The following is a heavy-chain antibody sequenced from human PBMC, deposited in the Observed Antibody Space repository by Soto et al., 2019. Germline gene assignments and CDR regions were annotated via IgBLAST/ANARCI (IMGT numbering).Heavy chain of an antibody. CDR3: ARSRGSGSYYSRLEAGRNYGMDV. Sequence: GASVKVSCKASGYTFTSYYMHWVRQAPGQGLEWMGIINPSGGSTSYAQKFQGRVTMTRDTSTSTVYVELSSLRSEDTAVYYCARSRGSGSYYSRLEAGRNYGMDVWGQGTTVTVSS. D-gene: IGHD3-10*01. CDR2: INPSGGST. J-gene: IGHJ6*02. V-gene: IGHV1-46*01. CDR1: GYTFTSYY.